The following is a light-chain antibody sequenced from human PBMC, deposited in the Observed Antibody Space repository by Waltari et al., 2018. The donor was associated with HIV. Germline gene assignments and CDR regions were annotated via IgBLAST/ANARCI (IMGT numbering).Light chain of an antibody. J-gene: IGLJ2*01. V-gene: IGLV1-44*01. CDR2: ADA. CDR3: STWDERLNGVV. CDR1: TPNIGSSN. Sequence: QSVLTQPPSASGAPGQRVTISCSGSTPNIGSSNVNWYQQFSRAAPKLLIYADAQRPSGFPDRFSGSKSGTSASLVISGLQSEDEADYYGSTWDERLNGVVFGGGTRLTVV.